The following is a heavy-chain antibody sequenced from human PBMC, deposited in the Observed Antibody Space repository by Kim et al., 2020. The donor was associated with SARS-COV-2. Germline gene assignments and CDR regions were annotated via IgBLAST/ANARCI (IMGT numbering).Heavy chain of an antibody. Sequence: SETLSLTCTVSGGSISSYYWSWIRQPPGKGLEWIGYIYYSGSTNYNPSLKSRVTISVDTSKNQFSLKLSSVTAADTAVYYCARAPPATISGVVTAFDYWGQGTLVTVSS. CDR1: GGSISSYY. CDR3: ARAPPATISGVVTAFDY. CDR2: IYYSGST. D-gene: IGHD3-3*01. V-gene: IGHV4-59*13. J-gene: IGHJ4*02.